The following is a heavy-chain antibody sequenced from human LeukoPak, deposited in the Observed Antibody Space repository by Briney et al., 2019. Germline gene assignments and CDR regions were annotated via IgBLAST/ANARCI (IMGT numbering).Heavy chain of an antibody. CDR2: IASDSSTI. V-gene: IGHV3-48*04. D-gene: IGHD6-13*01. CDR1: GGSISSSN. CDR3: ARSGAAAVEAAFDI. Sequence: ETLSLTCAVSGGSISSSNWWSWVRLAPGKGLEWVSYIASDSSTIYYADSVKGRFTISRDNAKNSLYLQMNSLRAEDTALYYCARSGAAAVEAAFDIWGQGTLVTVSS. J-gene: IGHJ3*02.